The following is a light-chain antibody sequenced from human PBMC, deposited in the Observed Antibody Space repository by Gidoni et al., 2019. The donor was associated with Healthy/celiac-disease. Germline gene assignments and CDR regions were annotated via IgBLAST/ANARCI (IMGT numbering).Light chain of an antibody. CDR1: QSISSY. V-gene: IGKV1-39*01. CDR3: QQSYSTPFT. CDR2: AAS. Sequence: DIQMTQAPSSLSASVGDRVTITCRESQSISSYLNWYQQKPGKAPKFLIYAASSLQSGVPSRFSGSGSGTDCTLTISSLQPEDFATYYCQQSYSTPFTFGPGTKVDIK. J-gene: IGKJ3*01.